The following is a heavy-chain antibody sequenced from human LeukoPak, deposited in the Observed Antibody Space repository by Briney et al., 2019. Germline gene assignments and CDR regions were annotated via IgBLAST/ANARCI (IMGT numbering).Heavy chain of an antibody. D-gene: IGHD1-1*01. CDR2: ISSSGNTI. J-gene: IGHJ4*02. CDR3: ASVHRALNY. Sequence: GGSLRLSCAASGFTFSIYEMNWVRQAPGKGLEWVSYISSSGNTIYHAEFVKGRFTISRDNAKNSLYLQMNSLRAEDTAVYYCASVHRALNYWGQGTLVTVSS. V-gene: IGHV3-48*03. CDR1: GFTFSIYE.